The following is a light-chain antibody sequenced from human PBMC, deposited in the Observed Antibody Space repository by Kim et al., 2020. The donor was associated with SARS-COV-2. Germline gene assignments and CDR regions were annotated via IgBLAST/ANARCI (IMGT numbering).Light chain of an antibody. CDR3: QSYDSSLSGVV. CDR1: SSNIGAPYD. Sequence: QSVLTQPPSVSGAPGQRVTISCTGSSSNIGAPYDVHWYQQLPGTTPKLLIYGNSNRPSGVPDRFSGSKSGTSASLAITGLQAEDEADYHCQSYDSSLSGVVFGGGTQLTVL. CDR2: GNS. J-gene: IGLJ2*01. V-gene: IGLV1-40*01.